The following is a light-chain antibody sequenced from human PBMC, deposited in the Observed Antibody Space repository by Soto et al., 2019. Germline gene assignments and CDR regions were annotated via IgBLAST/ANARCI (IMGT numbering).Light chain of an antibody. V-gene: IGLV2-14*01. Sequence: QSVLTQPASVSGSPGQSITISCTGTSSDVGAFNYVSWYLQYPGKAPKLMIYEVGNRPSGVSNRFSGSKSGNTASLTISGLQADDEADDYCCSYASGSLYVFGTGTKLTVL. CDR3: CSYASGSLYV. CDR1: SSDVGAFNY. CDR2: EVG. J-gene: IGLJ1*01.